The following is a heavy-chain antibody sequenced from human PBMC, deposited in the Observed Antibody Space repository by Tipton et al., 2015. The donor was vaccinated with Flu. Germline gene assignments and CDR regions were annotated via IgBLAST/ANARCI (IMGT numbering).Heavy chain of an antibody. D-gene: IGHD4-17*01. CDR3: AREPAYGNYEY. CDR1: GYSISSGHY. V-gene: IGHV4-38-2*02. Sequence: TLSLTCDVSGYSISSGHYWGWIRQPPGKGLEWIGSVYHSGITYYNPSLKSRVTILVDTSKNQFSLKLSSVTAADTAVYFCAREPAYGNYEYWGQGTLVTVSS. CDR2: VYHSGIT. J-gene: IGHJ4*02.